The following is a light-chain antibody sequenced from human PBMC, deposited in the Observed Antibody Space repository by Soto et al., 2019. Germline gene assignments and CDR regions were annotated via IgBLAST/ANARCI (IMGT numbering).Light chain of an antibody. CDR2: KVS. CDR3: MQGTHWPPWT. Sequence: DVVMPQSPLSLPATLGQPASISCRSSQSLVYNDGNTYLNRFQQRPGQSPSRLIYKVSNRDSGVPDGFSGGWEGSDFTLKISRVEAEDVGVYYCMQGTHWPPWTFGQGTKVEIK. J-gene: IGKJ1*01. V-gene: IGKV2-30*01. CDR1: QSLVYNDGNTY.